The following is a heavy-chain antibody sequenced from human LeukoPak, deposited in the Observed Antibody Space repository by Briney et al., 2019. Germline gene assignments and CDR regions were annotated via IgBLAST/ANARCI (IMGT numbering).Heavy chain of an antibody. V-gene: IGHV4-38-2*02. CDR1: GYSISSGYY. D-gene: IGHD3-10*01. CDR3: ARDLLEWGSGSYRNYYYYYYMDV. J-gene: IGHJ6*03. Sequence: PSETLSLTCTVSGYSISSGYYWGWIRPPPGKGLEWIGSIYHSGSTYYNPSLKSRVTISVDTSKNQFSLKLSSVTAADTAVYYCARDLLEWGSGSYRNYYYYYYMDVWGKGTTVTVSS. CDR2: IYHSGST.